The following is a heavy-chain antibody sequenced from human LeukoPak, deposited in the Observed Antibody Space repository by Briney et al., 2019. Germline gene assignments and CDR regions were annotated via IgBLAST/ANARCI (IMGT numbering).Heavy chain of an antibody. D-gene: IGHD1-26*01. J-gene: IGHJ6*03. CDR3: AVLGYYHYYYMDV. V-gene: IGHV5-51*01. CDR2: IYPGDSDT. CDR1: EDSFTSYW. Sequence: GESLKISCKGSEDSFTSYWIGWVRQMPGKDLEWMGIIYPGDSDTIYSPSFQGQVTISADKSIRTAYVQWSSLKASDTAMYYCAVLGYYHYYYMDVWGKGTTVTVSS.